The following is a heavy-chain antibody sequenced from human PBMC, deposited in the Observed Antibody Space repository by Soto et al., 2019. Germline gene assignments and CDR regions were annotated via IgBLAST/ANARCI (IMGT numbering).Heavy chain of an antibody. V-gene: IGHV3-30*18. J-gene: IGHJ4*02. D-gene: IGHD3-9*01. CDR2: ISYDGSNK. CDR3: AKDNYDILTGYYTPLFDY. Sequence: GGSPRLSCAASGFTFSSYGMHWVRQAPGKGLEWVAVISYDGSNKYYADSVKGRFTISRDNSKNTLYLQMNSLRAEDTAVYYCAKDNYDILTGYYTPLFDYWGQGTLVTVSS. CDR1: GFTFSSYG.